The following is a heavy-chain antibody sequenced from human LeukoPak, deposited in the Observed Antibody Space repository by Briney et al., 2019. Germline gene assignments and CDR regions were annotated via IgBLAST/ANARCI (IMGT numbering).Heavy chain of an antibody. CDR3: AREHYYGSGSWFAGYYYYYMDV. J-gene: IGHJ6*03. CDR1: GYTFTSYG. V-gene: IGHV1-18*01. D-gene: IGHD3-10*01. CDR2: ISAYNGNT. Sequence: GASVKVSCKASGYTFTSYGISWVRQAPGQGLEWMGWISAYNGNTNYAQKLQGRVTMTTDTSTSTAYMELRSLRSDDTAVYYCAREHYYGSGSWFAGYYYYYMDVWGKGTTVTISS.